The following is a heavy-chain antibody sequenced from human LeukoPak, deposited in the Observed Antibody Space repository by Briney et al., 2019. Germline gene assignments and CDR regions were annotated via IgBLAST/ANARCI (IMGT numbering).Heavy chain of an antibody. V-gene: IGHV4-59*01. Sequence: PSETLSLTCTVSGGSISSYYWSRIRQPPGKGLEWIGYIYYSGSTNYNPSLKSRVTISVDTSKNQFSLKLSSVTAADTAVYYCAREDAGNWFDPWGQGTLVTVSS. J-gene: IGHJ5*02. CDR2: IYYSGST. CDR3: AREDAGNWFDP. CDR1: GGSISSYY. D-gene: IGHD2-2*01.